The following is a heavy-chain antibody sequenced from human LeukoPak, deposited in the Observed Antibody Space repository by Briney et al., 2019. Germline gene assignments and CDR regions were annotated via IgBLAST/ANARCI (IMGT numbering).Heavy chain of an antibody. CDR1: AFTFSSYS. CDR3: ARSRSSSGLFDY. CDR2: ISSSSSYI. V-gene: IGHV3-21*01. J-gene: IGHJ4*02. D-gene: IGHD6-19*01. Sequence: GGSLRLSCAASAFTFSSYSMNLVRQAPGKGLEWVSSISSSSSYIYYADSVKGRFTISRDNAKNSLYLQMNSLRAEDTAVYYCARSRSSSGLFDYWGQGTLVTVSS.